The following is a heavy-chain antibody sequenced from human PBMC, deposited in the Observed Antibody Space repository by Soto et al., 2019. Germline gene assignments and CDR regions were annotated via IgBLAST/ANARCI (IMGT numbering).Heavy chain of an antibody. J-gene: IGHJ4*02. CDR2: ISGSGGST. CDR3: AKSGEKSIDY. D-gene: IGHD6-25*01. Sequence: GGSLRLACAASGFTFSNSAMSWVRQAPGKGLEWVSAISGSGGSTYYADSVEGRFTISRDNSKNTLYVQMNGLRAEDTAVYYCAKSGEKSIDYWGQGALVTVSS. CDR1: GFTFSNSA. V-gene: IGHV3-23*01.